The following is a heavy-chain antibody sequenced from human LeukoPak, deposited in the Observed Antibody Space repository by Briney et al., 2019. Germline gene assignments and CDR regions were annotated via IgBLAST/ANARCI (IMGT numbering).Heavy chain of an antibody. V-gene: IGHV3-23*01. J-gene: IGHJ6*02. Sequence: GGSLRLSCAASGFTFSTYVMNWVRRAPGKGLEWVSAISGSGGSTYYADSVKGRFTISKDNSKNTVYLQMSSLRVDDTAVYYCAKAASSSWPSYYYGMDVWGQGTTVTVSS. CDR1: GFTFSTYV. CDR3: AKAASSSWPSYYYGMDV. D-gene: IGHD6-13*01. CDR2: ISGSGGST.